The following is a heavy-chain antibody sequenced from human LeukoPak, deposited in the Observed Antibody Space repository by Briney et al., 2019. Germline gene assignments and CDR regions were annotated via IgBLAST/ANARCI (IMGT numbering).Heavy chain of an antibody. CDR2: INPVDSDT. V-gene: IGHV5-51*01. CDR3: ARQPGAGWFDP. Sequence: GESLQISCQASGYSCTSSWICWARQMPGKGLEWMAIINPVDSDTRYSPSFQGQVTISADKSISTVYLQGGILKASDTAMYYCARQPGAGWFDPWGQGTLVTVSS. CDR1: GYSCTSSW. J-gene: IGHJ5*02. D-gene: IGHD3-10*01.